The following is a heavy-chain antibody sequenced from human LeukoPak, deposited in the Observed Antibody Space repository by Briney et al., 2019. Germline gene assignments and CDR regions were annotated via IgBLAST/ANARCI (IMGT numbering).Heavy chain of an antibody. CDR1: GGSISSSSYY. D-gene: IGHD2/OR15-2a*01. CDR2: IYYSGST. Sequence: SETLSLTCTVSGGSISSSSYYWGWIRQPPGKGLEWIGSIYYSGSTYYNPSLKSRVTISVDTSKNQFSLKLSSVTAADTAVYYCARRGRLLPRDAFDIWDQGTMVTVSS. J-gene: IGHJ3*02. V-gene: IGHV4-39*01. CDR3: ARRGRLLPRDAFDI.